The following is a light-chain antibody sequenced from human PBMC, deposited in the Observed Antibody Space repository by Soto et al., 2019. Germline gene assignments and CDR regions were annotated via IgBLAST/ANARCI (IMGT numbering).Light chain of an antibody. V-gene: IGLV2-11*01. CDR1: ISDVGGYTY. J-gene: IGLJ1*01. CDR2: DVS. CDR3: CSFAGTYTYV. Sequence: QCVLTQPGSVSGSPGQSVTISCTGTISDVGGYTYVSWYQQHPNKAPKLLIFDVSKRPSGAPDRFSGSKSVNTASLTISGLQAEDEADYYCCSFAGTYTYVFRTGTKVNVL.